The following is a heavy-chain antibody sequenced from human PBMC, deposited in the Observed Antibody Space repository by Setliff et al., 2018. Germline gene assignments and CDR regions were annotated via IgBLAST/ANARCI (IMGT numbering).Heavy chain of an antibody. D-gene: IGHD2-8*01. CDR3: GTNSDSMHYIDF. V-gene: IGHV3-66*01. CDR2: TYRDGST. CDR1: GFTFSSYA. Sequence: LRLSCAASGFTFSSYAMSWVRQAPGKGLEWVSITYRDGSTYYAESVKGRFTLSRDSTKNTLSLQMNSLRVEDTAFYYCGTNSDSMHYIDFWGQGTLVTVSS. J-gene: IGHJ4*02.